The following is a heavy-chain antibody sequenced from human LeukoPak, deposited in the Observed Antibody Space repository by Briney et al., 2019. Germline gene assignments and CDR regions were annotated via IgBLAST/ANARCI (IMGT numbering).Heavy chain of an antibody. CDR3: ARDRDWSFDY. CDR1: GFSFSEHS. CDR2: IRGSSSAM. Sequence: GGSLRLSCAASGFSFSEHSMNWVRQAPGKGLEWVSNIRGSSSAMNYADSVKGRFTISRDDAKNSLYLEMSSLRAEDTAVYYCARDRDWSFDYWGLGTLVSVSS. D-gene: IGHD3-9*01. V-gene: IGHV3-48*04. J-gene: IGHJ4*02.